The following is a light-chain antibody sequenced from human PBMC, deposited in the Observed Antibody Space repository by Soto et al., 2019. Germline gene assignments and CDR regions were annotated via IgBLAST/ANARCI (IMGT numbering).Light chain of an antibody. CDR1: QSVSTN. V-gene: IGKV3-11*01. CDR3: QQRSNWPPEFT. Sequence: EIVLTQSPATLPLSPGGRATLSCRASQSVSTNLGWYQEKPGQAPRLLIYDASKRATGIPPRFSGSGSGTDFTLTISNLEPEDFAVYYCQQRSNWPPEFTFGPGTKVDIK. J-gene: IGKJ3*01. CDR2: DAS.